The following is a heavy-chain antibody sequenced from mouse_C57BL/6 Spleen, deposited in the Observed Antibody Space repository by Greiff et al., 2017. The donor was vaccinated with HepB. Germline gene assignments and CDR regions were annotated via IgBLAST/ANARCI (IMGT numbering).Heavy chain of an antibody. J-gene: IGHJ2*01. CDR3: AREGKDD. V-gene: IGHV5-4*01. CDR1: GFTFSSYA. Sequence: EVQLVESGGGLVKPGGSLKLSCAASGFTFSSYAMSWVRQTPEKRLEWVATISDGGSYTYYPDNVKGRFTISRDNAKNNLYLQMSHLKSEDTAMYYCAREGKDDWGQGTTLTVSS. D-gene: IGHD2-1*01. CDR2: ISDGGSYT.